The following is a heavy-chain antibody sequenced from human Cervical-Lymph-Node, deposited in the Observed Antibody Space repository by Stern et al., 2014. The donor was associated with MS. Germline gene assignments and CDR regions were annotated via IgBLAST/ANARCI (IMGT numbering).Heavy chain of an antibody. J-gene: IGHJ6*02. D-gene: IGHD2-21*02. CDR1: GFTFNSYG. Sequence: VQLVESGGGVVQPGRSLKLSCAASGFTFNSYGMHWVRQAQGMGLEWAAIISYVGSYTYYTDSVKGRFTISRDASMQALSLPMNVLSEEDTAVYYCAKDFVTDSYYYGMDVWGQGATVTVSS. CDR3: AKDFVTDSYYYGMDV. V-gene: IGHV3-30*18. CDR2: ISYVGSYT.